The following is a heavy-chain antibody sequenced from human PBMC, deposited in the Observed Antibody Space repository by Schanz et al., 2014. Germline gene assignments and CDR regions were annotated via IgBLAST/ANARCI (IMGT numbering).Heavy chain of an antibody. CDR2: INTGSGDT. D-gene: IGHD3-10*02. CDR3: ARDRQLFDRDDQYYFDS. Sequence: QVHLVQSGAEVKRPGASVKVSCKASVYSFTSYSMHWVRQAPGQRLEWMGWINTGSGDTKYSQNFQGRVTMTTDTSTSTAYMKLRRLRSDDTAVYYCARDRQLFDRDDQYYFDSWGQGTLVTVSS. CDR1: VYSFTSYS. J-gene: IGHJ4*02. V-gene: IGHV1-3*04.